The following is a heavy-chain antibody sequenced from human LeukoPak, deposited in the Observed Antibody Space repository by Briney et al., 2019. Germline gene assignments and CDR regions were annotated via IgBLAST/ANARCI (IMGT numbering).Heavy chain of an antibody. V-gene: IGHV4-59*08. CDR2: IYYSGST. Sequence: PSETLSLTCTVSGGSISSYYWSWIRQPPGKGLEWIGYIYYSGSTNYNPSLKSRVTISVDTSTNQFSLKLSSVTAADTAVYYCARVYSSGYLDYWGQGTLVTVSS. D-gene: IGHD6-19*01. CDR1: GGSISSYY. CDR3: ARVYSSGYLDY. J-gene: IGHJ4*02.